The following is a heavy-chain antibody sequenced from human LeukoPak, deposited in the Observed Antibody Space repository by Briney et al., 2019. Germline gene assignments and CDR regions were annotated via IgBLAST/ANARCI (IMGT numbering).Heavy chain of an antibody. CDR1: GGSISSGGYY. D-gene: IGHD2-15*01. V-gene: IGHV4-31*03. CDR2: TYYSGST. Sequence: SETLSLTCTVSGGSISSGGYYWSWIRQPPGKGLEWVGYTYYSGSTYYNPSLKSRVTISVDTSKNQFSLKLSSVTAADTAVYYCASMLLGYCSGGSCYENWFDPWGQGTLVTVSS. CDR3: ASMLLGYCSGGSCYENWFDP. J-gene: IGHJ5*02.